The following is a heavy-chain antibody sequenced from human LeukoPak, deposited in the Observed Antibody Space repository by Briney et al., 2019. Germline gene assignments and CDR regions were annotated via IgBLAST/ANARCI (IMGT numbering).Heavy chain of an antibody. D-gene: IGHD3-22*01. V-gene: IGHV4-30-4*01. CDR3: ARASSSGYYLGAFDI. Sequence: SQTLSLTCTVSGGSISSGDYYWSWIRQPPGKGLEWIGYIYYRGSTYYNPSLKSRVTISVDTSKNQFSLKLSSVTAADTAVYYCARASSSGYYLGAFDIWGQGTMVTVSS. CDR2: IYYRGST. CDR1: GGSISSGDYY. J-gene: IGHJ3*02.